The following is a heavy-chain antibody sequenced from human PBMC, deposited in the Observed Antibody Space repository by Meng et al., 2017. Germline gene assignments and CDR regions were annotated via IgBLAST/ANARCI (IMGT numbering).Heavy chain of an antibody. V-gene: IGHV1-18*01. Sequence: VRLVPSGAEVKKPGASVKVSCKASGYPFTSYGISWVRQAPGQGLEWMGWISAYNGNTNYAQKLQGRVTMTTDTSTSTAYMELRSLRSDDTAVYYCARLLRPYSSSSNFDYWGQGTLVTVSS. CDR3: ARLLRPYSSSSNFDY. J-gene: IGHJ4*02. CDR1: GYPFTSYG. D-gene: IGHD6-6*01. CDR2: ISAYNGNT.